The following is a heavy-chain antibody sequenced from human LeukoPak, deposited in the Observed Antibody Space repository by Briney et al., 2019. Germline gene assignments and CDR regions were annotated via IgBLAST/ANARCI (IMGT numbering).Heavy chain of an antibody. CDR2: INHSGST. V-gene: IGHV4-34*01. CDR1: GGSFSGYY. CDR3: ASNQGPRYYYYGMDV. J-gene: IGHJ6*02. Sequence: PSETLSLTCAVYGGSFSGYYWSWIRQPPGKGREWIGEINHSGSTNYNPSLKSRVTISVDTSKNQFSLKLSSVTAADTAVYYCASNQGPRYYYYGMDVWGQGTTVTVSS.